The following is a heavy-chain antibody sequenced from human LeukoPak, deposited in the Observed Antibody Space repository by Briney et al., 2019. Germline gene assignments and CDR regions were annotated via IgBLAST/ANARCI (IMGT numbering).Heavy chain of an antibody. D-gene: IGHD1-14*01. J-gene: IGHJ4*02. CDR1: GGSISSGGYY. CDR3: ARDSNEHTGV. Sequence: SETLSLTCTVSGGSISSGGYYWSWIRQHPGKGLEWIAYIYYSGSTYYNPSLKSRVTISVDTSKNQFSLKLSSVTAADTAVYYCARDSNEHTGVWGQGTLVTVSS. V-gene: IGHV4-31*03. CDR2: IYYSGST.